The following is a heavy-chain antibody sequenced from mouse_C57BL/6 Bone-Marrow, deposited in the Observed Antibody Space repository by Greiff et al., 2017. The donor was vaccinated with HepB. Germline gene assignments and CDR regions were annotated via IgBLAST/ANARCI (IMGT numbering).Heavy chain of an antibody. D-gene: IGHD1-1*01. CDR1: GYTFTSYW. J-gene: IGHJ3*01. V-gene: IGHV1-64*01. CDR2: IHPNSGST. Sequence: QVQLQQPGAELVKPGASVKLSCKASGYTFTSYWMHWVKQRPGQGLEWIGMIHPNSGSTNYNEKFKSKATLTVDKSSSTAYMQLSSLTSEDSAVYYCAVGLLPRCAYWGQGTLVTVSA. CDR3: AVGLLPRCAY.